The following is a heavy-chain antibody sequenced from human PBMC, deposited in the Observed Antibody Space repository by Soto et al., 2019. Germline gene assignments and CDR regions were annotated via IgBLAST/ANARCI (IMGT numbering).Heavy chain of an antibody. CDR3: ASVQFPPECSSDSCYVED. CDR2: IKRDGSEK. D-gene: IGHD2-2*01. V-gene: IGHV3-7*01. CDR1: GFTFSSYW. Sequence: PGGSLRLSCAASGFTFSSYWMTWVRQVPGKGLKRVANIKRDGSEKYYVDTVRGRFTISRDNDQDSLYLQMNSLRAEETAEYFCASVQFPPECSSDSCYVEDWRQGALVTVTS. J-gene: IGHJ4*02.